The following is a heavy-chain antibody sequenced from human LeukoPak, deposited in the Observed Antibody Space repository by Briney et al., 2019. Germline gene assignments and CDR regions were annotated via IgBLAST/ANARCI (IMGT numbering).Heavy chain of an antibody. V-gene: IGHV3-73*01. CDR1: GFTFSGSA. CDR2: IRSKANSYAT. CDR3: TRNYDFWSGYSLTPYYYYYYYMDV. Sequence: GGSLRLSCAASGFTFSGSAMHWVRQASGKGLEWVGRIRSKANSYATAYAASVKGRFTISRDDSKNTAYLQMNSLKTEDTAVYHCTRNYDFWSGYSLTPYYYYYYYMDVWGKGTTVTVSS. D-gene: IGHD3-3*01. J-gene: IGHJ6*03.